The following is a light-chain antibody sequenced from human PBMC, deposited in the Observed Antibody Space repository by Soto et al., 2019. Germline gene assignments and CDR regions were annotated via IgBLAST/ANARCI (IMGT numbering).Light chain of an antibody. V-gene: IGLV2-14*01. CDR3: DSYTSGSSYV. Sequence: QSVLTQPASGSGSPGQSITISCTGTSSDVGGYNYVSWYQQHPGKAPKLMIYDVSYRPSGVSDRFSGSKSGNTASLTISGLQSEDEADYYCDSYTSGSSYVFGTGTKLTVL. CDR2: DVS. CDR1: SSDVGGYNY. J-gene: IGLJ1*01.